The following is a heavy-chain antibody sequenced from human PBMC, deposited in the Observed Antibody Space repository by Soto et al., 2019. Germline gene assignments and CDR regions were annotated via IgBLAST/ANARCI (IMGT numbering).Heavy chain of an antibody. CDR2: ISSNSDTI. CDR1: GFTADDYA. J-gene: IGHJ4*02. D-gene: IGHD4-17*01. V-gene: IGHV3-9*02. CDR3: AKDMTWGGMTTIHYFDY. Sequence: EVQLVESGGGLVQPGRSLRLSCVASGFTADDYAMHWVRQAPGKGLEWVSGISSNSDTIDYADSVKGRFTISRDNAKNYLFLQMNSLRTEDTALYYCAKDMTWGGMTTIHYFDYWGQGTLVTVSS.